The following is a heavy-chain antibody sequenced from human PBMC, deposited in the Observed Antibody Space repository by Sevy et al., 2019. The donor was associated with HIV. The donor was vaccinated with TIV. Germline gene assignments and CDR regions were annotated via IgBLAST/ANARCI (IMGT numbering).Heavy chain of an antibody. CDR2: ISSSSSSI. V-gene: IGHV3-48*02. CDR1: GFTLSSYS. Sequence: GGSLRLSCAVSGFTLSSYSMNWDRQAPGKGLEWVSYISSSSSSIYYADSVKGRFTISRDNAKNSLYLQMNSLRDEDTAVYYCARAENYYGGRNFDSWGQGTLVTVSS. D-gene: IGHD1-26*01. CDR3: ARAENYYGGRNFDS. J-gene: IGHJ4*02.